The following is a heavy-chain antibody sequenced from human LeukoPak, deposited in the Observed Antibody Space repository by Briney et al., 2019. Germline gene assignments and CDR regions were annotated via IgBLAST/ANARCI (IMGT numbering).Heavy chain of an antibody. D-gene: IGHD1-1*01. J-gene: IGHJ5*02. CDR3: ARDGVQNDSPGWFDP. CDR2: INPSGGST. Sequence: ASVKVSCKASGYTFTSYYMHWVRQAPGQGLEWMGLINPSGGSTSYAQKFQGRVTMTRDTSTSTVYMELSSLRSEDTAVYYCARDGVQNDSPGWFDPWGQGTLVTVSS. V-gene: IGHV1-46*01. CDR1: GYTFTSYY.